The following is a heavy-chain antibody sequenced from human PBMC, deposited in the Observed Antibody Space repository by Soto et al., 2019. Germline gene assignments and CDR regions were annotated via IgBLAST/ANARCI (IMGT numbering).Heavy chain of an antibody. CDR2: ISSTDNTK. CDR1: GFIFRTYE. CDR3: AREGVVIAAAGLDY. J-gene: IGHJ4*02. Sequence: EVQLVESGGGLVQPGGSLRLFCEASGFIFRTYEMSWVRQPPGKGLEWVSYISSTDNTKYYADSVRGRFTISRDNAKNSLYLQMNSLRAEDTAVYYCAREGVVIAAAGLDYWGQGTLVTVSS. V-gene: IGHV3-48*03. D-gene: IGHD2-2*01.